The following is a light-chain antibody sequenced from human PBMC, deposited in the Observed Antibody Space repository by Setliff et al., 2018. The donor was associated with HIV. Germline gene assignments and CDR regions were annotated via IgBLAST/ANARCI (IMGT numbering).Light chain of an antibody. CDR3: FLSYSGARRV. J-gene: IGLJ3*02. CDR1: TGAVTSGHY. V-gene: IGLV7-46*01. Sequence: QAVVTQEPSLTVSPGGTVTLTCGSSTGAVTSGHYPYWFQQKPGQAPRTLIYETSNKHSWTQARFSGSLLGGKAALTLSGAQPEDEAEYYCFLSYSGARRVFGGGTKVTGL. CDR2: ETS.